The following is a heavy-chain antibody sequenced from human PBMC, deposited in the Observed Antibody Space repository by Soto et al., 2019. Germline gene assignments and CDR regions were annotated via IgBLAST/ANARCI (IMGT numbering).Heavy chain of an antibody. V-gene: IGHV3-30-3*01. J-gene: IGHJ4*02. CDR1: GFTFSRFA. D-gene: IGHD2-2*01. CDR2: VSYDGNNK. Sequence: QVRLVESGGGVVQPGRSLRLSCAASGFTFSRFALHRVRQAPGKGLEWVALVSYDGNNKFYADSVKGRFTISRDNSKKTLHLQMNGLRPEDTAVYYCATPTSSPYLAYWGQGTLVTVSS. CDR3: ATPTSSPYLAY.